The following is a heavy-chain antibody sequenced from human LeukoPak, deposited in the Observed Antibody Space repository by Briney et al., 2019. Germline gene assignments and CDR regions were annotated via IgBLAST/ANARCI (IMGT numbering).Heavy chain of an antibody. J-gene: IGHJ5*02. CDR3: ARDFGSVSPPGGWFDP. V-gene: IGHV3-21*01. D-gene: IGHD5/OR15-5a*01. Sequence: GGSLRLSCAASGFTFSNYNMNWVRQAPGMGLEWVSSISSTSTYIYYADSVKGRFTISRDNAKNSLYLQMNSLRAEDTAVYYCARDFGSVSPPGGWFDPWGQGTLVTVSS. CDR2: ISSTSTYI. CDR1: GFTFSNYN.